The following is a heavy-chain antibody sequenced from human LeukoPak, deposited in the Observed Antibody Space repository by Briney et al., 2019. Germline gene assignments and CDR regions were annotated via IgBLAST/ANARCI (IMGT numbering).Heavy chain of an antibody. CDR2: IYYSGST. CDR1: GGSISSYY. Sequence: SETLSLTCTVPGGSISSYYWSWIRQPPGKGLEWIGYIYYSGSTNYNPSLKSRVTISVDTSKNQFSLKLSSVTAADTAVYYCASVSSGYYFHYWGQGTLVTVSS. J-gene: IGHJ4*02. V-gene: IGHV4-59*01. D-gene: IGHD3-22*01. CDR3: ASVSSGYYFHY.